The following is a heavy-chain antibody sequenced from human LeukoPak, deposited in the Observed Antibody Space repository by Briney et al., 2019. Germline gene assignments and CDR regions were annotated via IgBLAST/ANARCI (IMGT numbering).Heavy chain of an antibody. Sequence: SETLSLTCTVSGGSIGTYYWSWVRQPAGKGLEWIGRIYTTGSANYNPSLKGRVTMSLDTSKNQFSLKLISVTAADTAVYYCARGDYYGSGSYYRYFDYWGQGTLVTVSS. V-gene: IGHV4-4*07. D-gene: IGHD3-10*01. J-gene: IGHJ4*02. CDR3: ARGDYYGSGSYYRYFDY. CDR2: IYTTGSA. CDR1: GGSIGTYY.